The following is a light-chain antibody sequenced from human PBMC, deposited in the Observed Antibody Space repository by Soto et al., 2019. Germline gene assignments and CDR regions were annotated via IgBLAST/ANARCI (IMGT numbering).Light chain of an antibody. J-gene: IGLJ2*01. CDR3: CSYTTSTTVV. Sequence: QSALTQPAAVSGSPGQSITISCTGSSSDVGGYNYVSWYQQHPGKAPKVMIYDVSYRPSGVSDRCSGSKSGNTASLTISGLQAGDEADYCCCSYTTSTTVVFGGGTKLTVL. CDR2: DVS. V-gene: IGLV2-14*01. CDR1: SSDVGGYNY.